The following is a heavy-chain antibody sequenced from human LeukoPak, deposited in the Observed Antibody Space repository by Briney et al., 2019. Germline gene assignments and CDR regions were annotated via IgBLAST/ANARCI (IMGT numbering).Heavy chain of an antibody. J-gene: IGHJ6*03. CDR3: ARLKCSSTSCFYYYYMDV. CDR2: INHSGRT. D-gene: IGHD2-2*01. CDR1: SEFFSGYY. V-gene: IGHV4-34*01. Sequence: SETLSLTCGVSSEFFSGYYWGWIRQPPGKGLEWIGEINHSGRTNYKPSLKSRVTISVDTSKNQFSLKLNSVTAADTAVYYCARLKCSSTSCFYYYYMDVWGKGTTVTISS.